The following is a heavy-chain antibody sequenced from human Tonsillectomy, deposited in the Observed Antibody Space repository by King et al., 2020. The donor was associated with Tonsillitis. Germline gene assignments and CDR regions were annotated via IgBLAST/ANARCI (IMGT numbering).Heavy chain of an antibody. J-gene: IGHJ4*02. CDR2: INSDGRIT. CDR3: ARGGGAVAGYRVY. Sequence: DVQLVESGGGLVQPGGSLRLSCAASGFTFSSYWMHWVRQAPGKGLVWVSRINSDGRITNYAGSVKGRFTISRDNAKKTLYLQMNSLRAEDTALYYCARGGGAVAGYRVYWGQGTLVIVSS. V-gene: IGHV3-74*01. D-gene: IGHD6-19*01. CDR1: GFTFSSYW.